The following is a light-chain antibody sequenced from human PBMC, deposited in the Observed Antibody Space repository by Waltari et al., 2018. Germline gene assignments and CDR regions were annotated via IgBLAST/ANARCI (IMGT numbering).Light chain of an antibody. Sequence: SYVLTQPPSLSVALGKTARIPCGGNNIGTKTVHWYQHKPGQAPVLLIYSDTDRHSGIPGRFTGSKSGTTATLTISTVEAGDEADYYCQVWDGSTDHYVFGSGTKVTV. V-gene: IGLV3-21*04. CDR2: SDT. CDR1: NIGTKT. J-gene: IGLJ1*01. CDR3: QVWDGSTDHYV.